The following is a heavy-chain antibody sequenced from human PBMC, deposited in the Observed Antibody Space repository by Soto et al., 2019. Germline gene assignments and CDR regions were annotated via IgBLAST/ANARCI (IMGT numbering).Heavy chain of an antibody. V-gene: IGHV3-23*01. CDR1: GFTFNTYP. CDR3: AKGVLSFHYGMEV. Sequence: PGGSLRLSCATSGFTFNTYPMTWVRQAPGKGLEWVSSISSTAGRTSSYADSVKGRFAISRDFSDNTVYLQMNNLRVDDTAVYFCAKGVLSFHYGMEVWGQGTTVTGS. J-gene: IGHJ6*02. D-gene: IGHD3-10*01. CDR2: ISSTAGRTS.